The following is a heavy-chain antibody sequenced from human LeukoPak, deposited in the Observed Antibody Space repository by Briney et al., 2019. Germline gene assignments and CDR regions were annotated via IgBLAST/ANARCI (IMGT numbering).Heavy chain of an antibody. Sequence: SETLSLTCTVSGGSISSGDYYWSWIRQPPGKGLEWIGYIYYSGSTNYNPSLKSRVTISVDTSKNQFSLKLSSVTAADTAVYYCARGKDYHDYSYWGQGTLVTVSS. CDR2: IYYSGST. CDR1: GGSISSGDYY. J-gene: IGHJ4*02. D-gene: IGHD4-17*01. CDR3: ARGKDYHDYSY. V-gene: IGHV4-61*08.